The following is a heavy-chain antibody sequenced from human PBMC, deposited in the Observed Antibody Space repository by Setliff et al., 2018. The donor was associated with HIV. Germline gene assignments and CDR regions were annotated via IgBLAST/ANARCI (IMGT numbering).Heavy chain of an antibody. Sequence: SETLSLTCTVSGYSISSGYYWGWIRQPPGKGLEWIGSIYHSGSTYYNPSLKSRVTISVDTSKNQFSLKLSSVTAADTAVYYCARDPYGITTRDWYFDLWGRGTLVTSPQ. CDR1: GYSISSGYY. V-gene: IGHV4-38-2*02. D-gene: IGHD3-10*01. J-gene: IGHJ2*01. CDR3: ARDPYGITTRDWYFDL. CDR2: IYHSGST.